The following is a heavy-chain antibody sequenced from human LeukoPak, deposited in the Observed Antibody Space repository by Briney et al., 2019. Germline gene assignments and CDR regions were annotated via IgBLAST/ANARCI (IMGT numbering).Heavy chain of an antibody. V-gene: IGHV4-34*01. D-gene: IGHD2-2*01. Sequence: SETLSLTCAIYGGSFSGYNWSWIRQPPGKGLEWIGEINHSGSTNYNPSLKSRVTISVDMSKNQFSLKLSSVTAADTAVYYCSRGPPAKPGTGYYYGMDVWGQGTTVTVSS. J-gene: IGHJ6*02. CDR3: SRGPPAKPGTGYYYGMDV. CDR1: GGSFSGYN. CDR2: INHSGST.